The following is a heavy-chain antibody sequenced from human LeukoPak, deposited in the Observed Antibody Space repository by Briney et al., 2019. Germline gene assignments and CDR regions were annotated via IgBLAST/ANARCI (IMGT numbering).Heavy chain of an antibody. CDR3: ARGGGSYYNDAFDI. V-gene: IGHV1-18*01. CDR2: ISAYNGNT. D-gene: IGHD1-26*01. CDR1: GYTFTSYG. J-gene: IGHJ3*02. Sequence: ASVTVSCKASGYTFTSYGISWVRQGPGQGLEWMGWISAYNGNTNYAQKLQGRVTMTTDTSTSTAYMELRSLRSDDTAVYYCARGGGSYYNDAFDIWGQGTMVTVSS.